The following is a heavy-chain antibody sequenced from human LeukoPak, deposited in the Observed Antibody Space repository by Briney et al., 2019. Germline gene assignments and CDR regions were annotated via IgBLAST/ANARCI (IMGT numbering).Heavy chain of an antibody. V-gene: IGHV4-39*01. Sequence: SETLTLTCTVSGGSISSSSYYWGWIRQPPGKGLEWIGSIYYSGSTYYNPSLKSRVTISVDTSKNQFSLKLSSVTAADTAVYYCARPGYSSGWYSGDYWGRGTLVTVSS. D-gene: IGHD6-19*01. CDR3: ARPGYSSGWYSGDY. CDR1: GGSISSSSYY. CDR2: IYYSGST. J-gene: IGHJ4*02.